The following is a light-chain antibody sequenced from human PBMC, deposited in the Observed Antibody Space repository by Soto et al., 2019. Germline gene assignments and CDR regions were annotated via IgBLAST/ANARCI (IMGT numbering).Light chain of an antibody. Sequence: QSALTQPASVTGSPGQSITISCTGTSSDVGGYARVSWYQHYPGTAPKLMIYEVSNRPSGVSDRFSGSKSGNTASLTISGLQPGDEADYYCGSWDASLRVVLFGGGTQLTVL. CDR3: GSWDASLRVVL. CDR2: EVS. J-gene: IGLJ2*01. V-gene: IGLV2-14*01. CDR1: SSDVGGYAR.